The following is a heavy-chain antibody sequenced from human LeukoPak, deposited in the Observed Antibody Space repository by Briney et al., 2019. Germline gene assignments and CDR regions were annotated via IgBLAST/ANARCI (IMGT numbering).Heavy chain of an antibody. CDR1: GYTFTSYG. V-gene: IGHV1-18*01. CDR3: ARGNYYDSSGAFGY. J-gene: IGHJ4*02. CDR2: ISAYNGNT. Sequence: GASVKVSCKASGYTFTSYGISWVRQAPGQGLEWMGWISAYNGNTNYAQKLQGRVTMTTDTSTSTAYMELRSLRSDDTAVYYCARGNYYDSSGAFGYWGQGTLVTVSS. D-gene: IGHD3-22*01.